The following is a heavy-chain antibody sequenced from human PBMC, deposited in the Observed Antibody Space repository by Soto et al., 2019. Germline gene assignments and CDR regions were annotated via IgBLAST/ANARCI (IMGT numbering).Heavy chain of an antibody. CDR2: FSGSGGST. CDR1: GFTFSNYP. V-gene: IGHV3-23*01. Sequence: EVQLLESGGGLVQPGGSLRLSCAAAGFTFSNYPLTGVRRSPGKGREWVSTFSGSGGSTYYADSVRGRFTISRDNSKNTLFLQRNSRRVEDTAIYYCARDWTGDTCPCLDVWGQGTTVSVSS. D-gene: IGHD3-3*01. J-gene: IGHJ6*02. CDR3: ARDWTGDTCPCLDV.